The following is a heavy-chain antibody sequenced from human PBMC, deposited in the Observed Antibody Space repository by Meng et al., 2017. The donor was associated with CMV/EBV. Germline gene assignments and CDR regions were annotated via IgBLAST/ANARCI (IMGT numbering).Heavy chain of an antibody. CDR3: ARDQSSNYDHVWGSYRSGSIGSDY. CDR1: GFTFSSYW. CDR2: INSDGSST. D-gene: IGHD3-16*02. J-gene: IGHJ4*02. Sequence: GGSLRLSCAASGFTFSSYWMHWVRQAPGKGLVWVSRINSDGSSTSYADSVKGRFTISRDNAKNTLYLQMNSLRAEDTAVYYCARDQSSNYDHVWGSYRSGSIGSDYWGQGTLVTVSS. V-gene: IGHV3-74*01.